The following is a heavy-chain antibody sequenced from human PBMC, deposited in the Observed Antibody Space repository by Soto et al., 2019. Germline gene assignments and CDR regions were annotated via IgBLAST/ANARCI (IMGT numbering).Heavy chain of an antibody. CDR3: TRRGYYYDSSGKWQYGMDV. D-gene: IGHD3-22*01. Sequence: LRLSCAASGFTFSGSAMHWVRQASGKGLEWVGRIRSKANSYATAYAASVKGRFTISRDDSKNTAYLQMNSLKTEDTAVYYCTRRGYYYDSSGKWQYGMDVWGQGTTVTVSS. J-gene: IGHJ6*02. CDR2: IRSKANSYAT. V-gene: IGHV3-73*01. CDR1: GFTFSGSA.